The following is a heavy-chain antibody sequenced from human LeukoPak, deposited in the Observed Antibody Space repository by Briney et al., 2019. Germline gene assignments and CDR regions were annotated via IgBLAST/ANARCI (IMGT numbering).Heavy chain of an antibody. CDR3: ATHTIFGVVIYQFDY. D-gene: IGHD3-3*01. J-gene: IGHJ4*02. CDR2: IYYSGRS. Sequence: SETLSLTCTVSGGSISSYYWSWIRQPPGKGLEWIGSIYYSGRSYYNPSLKSRVTMSVDTSKNQFSLKLTSVTATDTAVYYCATHTIFGVVIYQFDYWGQGTLVTVSS. V-gene: IGHV4-59*04. CDR1: GGSISSYY.